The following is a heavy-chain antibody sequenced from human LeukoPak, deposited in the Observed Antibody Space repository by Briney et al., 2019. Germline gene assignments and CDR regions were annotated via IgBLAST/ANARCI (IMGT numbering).Heavy chain of an antibody. CDR3: ARSYNSAWLDY. CDR1: GFTVSSSY. J-gene: IGHJ4*02. Sequence: PGGSLRLSCAGSGFTVSSSYMSWVRQAPGKGLEWVSIVYSGGSIYYADSVKGRFTTSRHNSNNTLDLQMNSLRTEDTAMYYCARSYNSAWLDYWGQGTLVTVSS. V-gene: IGHV3-53*04. CDR2: VYSGGSI. D-gene: IGHD6-19*01.